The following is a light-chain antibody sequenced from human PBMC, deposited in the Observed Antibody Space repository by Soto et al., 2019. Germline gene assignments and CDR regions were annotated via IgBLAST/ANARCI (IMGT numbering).Light chain of an antibody. CDR3: LQFGSSSWT. CDR2: GAS. Sequence: ESVLTQSPGTLSLSPGEKATLSCRASQSVSSSYLAWYQQKPGQATRLLIYGASSRANGIPDRFSGSGSGTEFTLTVSRLEPEDFAVYYCLQFGSSSWTFGQGSKVEIK. J-gene: IGKJ1*01. CDR1: QSVSSSY. V-gene: IGKV3-20*01.